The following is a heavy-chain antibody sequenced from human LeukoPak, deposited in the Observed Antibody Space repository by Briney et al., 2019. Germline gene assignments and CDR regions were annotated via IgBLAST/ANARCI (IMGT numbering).Heavy chain of an antibody. CDR1: GGSISSYY. J-gene: IGHJ4*02. V-gene: IGHV4-59*01. D-gene: IGHD6-13*01. Sequence: PSEALSLTCTVSGGSISSYYWSWIRQPPGKGLEWIGYIYYSGSTNYNPSLKSRATISVDTSKNQFSLKLSSVTAADTAVYYCARVNDSSMDYWGQGTLVTVSS. CDR2: IYYSGST. CDR3: ARVNDSSMDY.